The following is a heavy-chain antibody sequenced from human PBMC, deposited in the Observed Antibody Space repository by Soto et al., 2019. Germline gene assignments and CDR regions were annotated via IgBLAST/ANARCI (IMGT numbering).Heavy chain of an antibody. J-gene: IGHJ6*02. V-gene: IGHV4-38-2*01. CDR2: IYHGGSI. CDR3: TRSFDYCGMDV. CDR1: GYSMTSGYY. Sequence: SETLSLTCAVSGYSMTSGYYWGWVRQPPGKGPEWLGSIYHGGSIYYNPSLKSRVTISLDTSKNHFSLDLTPVTAADTAVYYCTRSFDYCGMDVWGQGTTVTVSS. D-gene: IGHD3-3*01.